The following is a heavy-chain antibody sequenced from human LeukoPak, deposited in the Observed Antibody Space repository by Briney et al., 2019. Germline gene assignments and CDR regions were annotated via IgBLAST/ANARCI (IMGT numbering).Heavy chain of an antibody. Sequence: GGSLRLSCVASGILVSSNYMSWVRQAPGKGLEWVSFIDSTGSTYYADSVKGRFTISRDNSRNTLYLQMNSLRVEDTAVYYCARRERLGYSYGRGTLDIWGQGTMVTVTS. CDR3: ARRERLGYSYGRGTLDI. V-gene: IGHV3-66*01. D-gene: IGHD5-18*01. J-gene: IGHJ3*02. CDR1: GILVSSNY. CDR2: IDSTGST.